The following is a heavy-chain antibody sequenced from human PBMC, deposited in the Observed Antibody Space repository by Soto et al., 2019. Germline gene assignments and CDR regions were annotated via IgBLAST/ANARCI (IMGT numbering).Heavy chain of an antibody. CDR1: GYSFTSYW. Sequence: GESLKISCKGSGYSFTSYWIGWVRQMPGKGLEWMGIIYPGDSDTRYSPSFQGQVTISADKSISTAYLQWSSLKASDTAMYYCARQMRIAEPGGHKGHYYYYMDVWGKGTTVTVSS. CDR3: ARQMRIAEPGGHKGHYYYYMDV. D-gene: IGHD6-6*01. J-gene: IGHJ6*03. CDR2: IYPGDSDT. V-gene: IGHV5-51*01.